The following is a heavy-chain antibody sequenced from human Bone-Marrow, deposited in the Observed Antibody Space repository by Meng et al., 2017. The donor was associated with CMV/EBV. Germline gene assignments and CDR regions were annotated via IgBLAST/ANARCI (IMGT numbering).Heavy chain of an antibody. Sequence: ASVKVSCKASGYTFTGYYMHWVRQAPGQGLEWMGWISPNSGGTNSAQKFQGRVTMTRDTSISTAYMELSRLRSDDTAVYYCARMYSSGWYSFYYYYGMDVWGQGTTVTVSS. CDR1: GYTFTGYY. CDR2: ISPNSGGT. V-gene: IGHV1-2*02. D-gene: IGHD6-19*01. CDR3: ARMYSSGWYSFYYYYGMDV. J-gene: IGHJ6*02.